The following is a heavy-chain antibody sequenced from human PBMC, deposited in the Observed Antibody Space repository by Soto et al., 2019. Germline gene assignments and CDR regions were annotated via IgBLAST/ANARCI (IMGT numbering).Heavy chain of an antibody. D-gene: IGHD3-10*01. CDR1: GGSISSGDYY. CDR2: IYYSGST. J-gene: IGHJ6*04. CDR3: ARELTRVGPGDYYYGMDV. Sequence: PSETLSLTCTVSGGSISSGDYYWSWIRQPPGKGLEWIGYIYYSGSTYYNPSLKSRVTISVDTSKNQFSLKLSSVTAADTAVYYCARELTRVGPGDYYYGMDVGGKGTTVPVPS. V-gene: IGHV4-30-4*01.